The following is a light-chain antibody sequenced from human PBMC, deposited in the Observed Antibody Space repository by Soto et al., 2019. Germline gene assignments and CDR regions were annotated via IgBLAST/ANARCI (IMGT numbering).Light chain of an antibody. Sequence: QSVLTQPPSVSGAPGQRVTISCTGSSSNIGAGYDVHWYQQLPGTAPKPLIYGNSNRPSGVPDRFSGSKSGTSASLAITGLQAEDEADYYCQSYDSNLSGYVFGTGTKLTVL. CDR2: GNS. CDR1: SSNIGAGYD. J-gene: IGLJ1*01. V-gene: IGLV1-40*01. CDR3: QSYDSNLSGYV.